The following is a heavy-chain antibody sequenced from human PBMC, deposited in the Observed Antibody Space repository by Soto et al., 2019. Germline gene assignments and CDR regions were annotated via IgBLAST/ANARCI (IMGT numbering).Heavy chain of an antibody. CDR1: GGSISTYY. CDR3: ARDGSGYDFWSGPYFFDY. D-gene: IGHD3-3*01. J-gene: IGHJ4*02. CDR2: IYYNGRT. V-gene: IGHV4-59*01. Sequence: QVQLQESGPGLVKPSETLSLTCTVSGGSISTYYWSWIRQPPGKGLEWIGYIYYNGRTNYNPSLGRRVTISLDTSKSQFSLRLSSVSAADTAVYYCARDGSGYDFWSGPYFFDYWGPGTLVTVSS.